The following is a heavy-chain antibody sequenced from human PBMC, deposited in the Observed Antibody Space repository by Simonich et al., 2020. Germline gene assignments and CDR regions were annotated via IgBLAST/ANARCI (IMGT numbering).Heavy chain of an antibody. J-gene: IGHJ3*02. Sequence: GGGLVQPGGSLRLSCAASGFTFSSYAMSWVRQAPGKGLEWVSAISGSGGSTYCADSGKGRFTISRDNSKNTLYLQMNSLRAEDTAVYYCAKDLGERITMIVVVIDAFDIWGQGTMVTVSS. CDR1: GFTFSSYA. V-gene: IGHV3-23*01. D-gene: IGHD3-22*01. CDR3: AKDLGERITMIVVVIDAFDI. CDR2: ISGSGGST.